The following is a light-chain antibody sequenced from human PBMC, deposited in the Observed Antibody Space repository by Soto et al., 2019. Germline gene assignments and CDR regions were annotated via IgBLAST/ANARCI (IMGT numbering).Light chain of an antibody. CDR2: KAS. J-gene: IGKJ4*01. V-gene: IGKV1-5*03. CDR1: QNINRW. Sequence: DIQMTQSPSTLSASVGDTVTITCRASQNINRWLAWYQQKPGKAPKLLIHKASTLESGVPSRFSGSASGTAFTLIISSLPADDFAGYFCPQYNVYPLTFGGGTKVEIK. CDR3: PQYNVYPLT.